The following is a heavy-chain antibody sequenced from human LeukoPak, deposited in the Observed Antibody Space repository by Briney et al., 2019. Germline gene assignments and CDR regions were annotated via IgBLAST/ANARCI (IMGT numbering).Heavy chain of an antibody. Sequence: SETLSLTCTVSGGSISSSSYYWGWIRQPPGKGLEWIGSIYYSGSTYYNPSLKSRVTISVDTSKTQFSLKLSSVTAADTAVYYCARSNYYYSSVSSLSPWGQGTLVTVSS. CDR2: IYYSGST. V-gene: IGHV4-39*01. J-gene: IGHJ5*02. D-gene: IGHD3-10*01. CDR3: ARSNYYYSSVSSLSP. CDR1: GGSISSSSYY.